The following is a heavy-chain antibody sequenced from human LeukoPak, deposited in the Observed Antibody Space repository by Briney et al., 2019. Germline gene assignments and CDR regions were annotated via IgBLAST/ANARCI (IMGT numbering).Heavy chain of an antibody. CDR2: ISHTGST. J-gene: IGHJ4*02. D-gene: IGHD6-19*01. CDR1: GGSISSSNYY. Sequence: SETLSLTCTVSGGSISSSNYYWGWIRQSPGMGLDWIGSISHTGSTYHNPSLKSRVTISVDTSKNQFSLRLTSVTAADTAVYYCARRSGIAVAGAFDYWGQGTLVTVSS. CDR3: ARRSGIAVAGAFDY. V-gene: IGHV4-39*01.